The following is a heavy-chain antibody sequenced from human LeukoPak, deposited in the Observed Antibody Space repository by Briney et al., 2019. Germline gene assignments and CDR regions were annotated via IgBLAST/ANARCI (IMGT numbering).Heavy chain of an antibody. D-gene: IGHD2-21*01. CDR2: IKADGSVK. J-gene: IGHJ3*02. Sequence: GGSLRLSCAASEFTFSTSWMSWVRQAPGKGLEWVANIKADGSVKHYVDSVEGRFSISRDNARSSLYLQMNSLRAEDTAVYYCVRDSDYQRNSGGLYAHYDALDIWGHGTMVTVSS. V-gene: IGHV3-7*01. CDR3: VRDSDYQRNSGGLYAHYDALDI. CDR1: EFTFSTSW.